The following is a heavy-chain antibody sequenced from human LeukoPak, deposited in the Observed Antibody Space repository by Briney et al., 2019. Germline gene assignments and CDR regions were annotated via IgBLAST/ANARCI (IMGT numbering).Heavy chain of an antibody. J-gene: IGHJ3*02. D-gene: IGHD4-17*01. Sequence: GGSLRLSCAASGFPFSNYNMNWVRQAPGKGLEWVSSISGSSSYIYYADSVKGRFTISRDNAKNSLYLQMNSLRAEDTAVYYCARVFVTTADDAFDIWGQGTMVTVSS. CDR3: ARVFVTTADDAFDI. CDR2: ISGSSSYI. CDR1: GFPFSNYN. V-gene: IGHV3-21*01.